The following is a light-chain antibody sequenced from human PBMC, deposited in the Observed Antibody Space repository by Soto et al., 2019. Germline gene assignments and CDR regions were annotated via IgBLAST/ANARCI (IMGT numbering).Light chain of an antibody. CDR1: ESVGSK. CDR2: GAS. Sequence: EVVMTQSPATLSVSPGERATLSCRASESVGSKLAWYQQKPGQAPRLLLYGASTRATGIPARFSGSGSGTDFTLTISRLEPEDFAVYYCQQYGNSPITFGQGTRLEIK. CDR3: QQYGNSPIT. V-gene: IGKV3-15*01. J-gene: IGKJ5*01.